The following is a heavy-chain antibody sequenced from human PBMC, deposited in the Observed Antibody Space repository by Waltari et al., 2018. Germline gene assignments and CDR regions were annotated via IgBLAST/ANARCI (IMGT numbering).Heavy chain of an antibody. CDR1: GFTFSSYA. CDR2: VSGSGGST. D-gene: IGHD5-18*01. V-gene: IGHV3-23*01. J-gene: IGHJ4*02. Sequence: EVQLLESGGGLVQPGGSLRLSCAASGFTFSSYAMSWVRQAPGKGRGGVAAVSGSGGSTYYADSVKGRFTISRDNSKNTLYLQMNSLRAEDTAVYYCAKEGSGYSYADYGGQGTLVTVSS. CDR3: AKEGSGYSYADY.